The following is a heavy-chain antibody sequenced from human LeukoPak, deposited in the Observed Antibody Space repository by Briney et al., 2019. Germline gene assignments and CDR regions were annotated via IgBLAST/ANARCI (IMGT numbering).Heavy chain of an antibody. CDR3: ARGRPYYYDSSGYYFNFDY. CDR1: GYTFTGYY. V-gene: IGHV1-2*02. Sequence: ASVKVSCKASGYTFTGYYMHWVRQAPGQGLEWMGWINPNSGGTNYAQKFQGRVTTTRDTSISTAYMELSRLRSDDTAVYYCARGRPYYYDSSGYYFNFDYWGQGTLVTVSS. CDR2: INPNSGGT. J-gene: IGHJ4*02. D-gene: IGHD3-22*01.